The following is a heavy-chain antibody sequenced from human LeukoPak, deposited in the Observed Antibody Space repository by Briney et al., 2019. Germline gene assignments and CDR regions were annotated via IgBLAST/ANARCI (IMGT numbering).Heavy chain of an antibody. V-gene: IGHV1-2*06. CDR3: ARVEITVVSLGFDC. D-gene: IGHD4-23*01. J-gene: IGHJ4*02. CDR2: ISPYSGGT. CDR1: GYTFTGYY. Sequence: ASVKVSCKTSGYTFTGYYIHWVRQAPGQGLEWMGRISPYSGGTKYTQKFQGRVTMTRDTSISTAYMELSSLRSDDTAVYYCARVEITVVSLGFDCWGQGTLVTASS.